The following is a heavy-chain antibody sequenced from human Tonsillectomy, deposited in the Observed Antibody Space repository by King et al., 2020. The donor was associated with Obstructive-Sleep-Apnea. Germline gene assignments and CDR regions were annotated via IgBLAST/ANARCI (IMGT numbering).Heavy chain of an antibody. Sequence: TLKESGPVLVKPTETLTLTCTVSGFSLSNARMGVSWIRQPPGKALEWLAHIFSNDEKSYSTSLKSRLTISKDTSKSQVVLTMTNMDPADTATYYCARDLAAAGPDDINWFDPWGQGTLVTVSS. J-gene: IGHJ5*02. CDR2: IFSNDEK. V-gene: IGHV2-26*01. CDR1: GFSLSNARMG. CDR3: ARDLAAAGPDDINWFDP. D-gene: IGHD6-13*01.